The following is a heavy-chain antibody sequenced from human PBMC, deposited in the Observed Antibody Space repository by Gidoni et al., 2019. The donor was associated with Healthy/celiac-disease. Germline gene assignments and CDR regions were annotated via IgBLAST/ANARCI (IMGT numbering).Heavy chain of an antibody. CDR1: GFTFDDYA. Sequence: EVQLVESGGGLVQPGRSLRLSCAASGFTFDDYAMHWVRQAPGKGLEWVSGISWNSGSIGYADSVKGRFTISRDNAKNSLYLQMNSLRAEDTALYYCAKDISHEWELLLGHAFDIWGQGTMVTVSS. CDR2: ISWNSGSI. J-gene: IGHJ3*02. V-gene: IGHV3-9*01. CDR3: AKDISHEWELLLGHAFDI. D-gene: IGHD1-26*01.